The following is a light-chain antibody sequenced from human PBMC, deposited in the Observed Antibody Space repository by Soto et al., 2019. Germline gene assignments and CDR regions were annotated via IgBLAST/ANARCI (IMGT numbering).Light chain of an antibody. Sequence: EIVLTQSPATLSLSPGERATLSCRASQSVSSYLAWYQQKPGQAPRLLIYDASNRATGIPARFSGSGSGTAFTPPISSLEPKDFPVYYCQQRRNCLSTFGGGPKVYTK. J-gene: IGKJ4*01. CDR3: QQRRNCLST. CDR1: QSVSSY. CDR2: DAS. V-gene: IGKV3-11*01.